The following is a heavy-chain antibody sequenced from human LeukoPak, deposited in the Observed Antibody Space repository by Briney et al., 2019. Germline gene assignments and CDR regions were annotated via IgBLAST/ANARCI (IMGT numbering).Heavy chain of an antibody. Sequence: GGSLRLSCAASGFTFSGYGMHWVRQAPGKGLEWVAFIRYDGSNKYYADSVKGRFTISRDNSKNTLYLQMNSLRAEATAVYYCAKNPVGATYYYSYYMDVWGKGTTVTVSS. CDR2: IRYDGSNK. CDR3: AKNPVGATYYYSYYMDV. D-gene: IGHD1-26*01. CDR1: GFTFSGYG. J-gene: IGHJ6*03. V-gene: IGHV3-30*02.